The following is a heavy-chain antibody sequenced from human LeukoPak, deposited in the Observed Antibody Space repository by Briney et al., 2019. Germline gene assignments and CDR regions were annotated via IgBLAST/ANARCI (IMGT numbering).Heavy chain of an antibody. V-gene: IGHV1-24*01. CDR3: ATDPDYYDSSGHYSQH. J-gene: IGHJ1*01. CDR2: FDPEDGET. Sequence: ASVKVSCKVSGYTLTELSMLWVRRAPGKGLEWMGGFDPEDGETIYAQKFQGRVTVTEDTSTDTAYMELSSLRSEDTAVYYCATDPDYYDSSGHYSQHWGQGTLVTVSS. CDR1: GYTLTELS. D-gene: IGHD3-22*01.